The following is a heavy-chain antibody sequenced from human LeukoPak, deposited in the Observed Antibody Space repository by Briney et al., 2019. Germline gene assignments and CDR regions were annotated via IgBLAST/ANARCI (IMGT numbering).Heavy chain of an antibody. V-gene: IGHV7-4-1*02. CDR3: ARSRSVVPAAYFDY. CDR2: INTNTGNP. Sequence: GASVKVSCKASGYTFTSYAMNWVRQAPGQGLAGMGWINTNTGNPTYAQGFTGRFVFSLDTSVSTAYLQISSLKAEDTAVYYCARSRSVVPAAYFDYWGQGTLVTVSS. CDR1: GYTFTSYA. D-gene: IGHD2-2*01. J-gene: IGHJ4*02.